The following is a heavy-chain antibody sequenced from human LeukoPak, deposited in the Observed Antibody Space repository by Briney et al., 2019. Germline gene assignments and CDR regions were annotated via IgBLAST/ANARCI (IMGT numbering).Heavy chain of an antibody. CDR1: GFTFSSYS. V-gene: IGHV3-21*01. Sequence: GGPLRLSCAASGFTFSSYSMNWVRQAPGEGLEWVLSISSSGSFIYYADSVKGRFTISRDNARNSLFLQMNSLRAKDTAVYYCARDLRYCSSASCSENGAFDIWGQGTMVTVSS. CDR3: ARDLRYCSSASCSENGAFDI. D-gene: IGHD2-2*01. J-gene: IGHJ3*02. CDR2: ISSSGSFI.